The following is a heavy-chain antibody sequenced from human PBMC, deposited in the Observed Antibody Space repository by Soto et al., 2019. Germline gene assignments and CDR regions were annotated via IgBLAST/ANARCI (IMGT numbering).Heavy chain of an antibody. V-gene: IGHV1-69*01. J-gene: IGHJ4*02. CDR2: IIPVFGTT. Sequence: GQLVQSGPEVKKPGSSVKVSCKDSGGLFSSFAISWVRQAPGQGLEWLGGIIPVFGTTNYAEKFQARVTITADESTNTAYMELSSLTSGDTAMYYCARGGGPYVWFNEFWGQGTLVTVSS. CDR3: ARGGGPYVWFNEF. D-gene: IGHD2-21*01. CDR1: GGLFSSFA.